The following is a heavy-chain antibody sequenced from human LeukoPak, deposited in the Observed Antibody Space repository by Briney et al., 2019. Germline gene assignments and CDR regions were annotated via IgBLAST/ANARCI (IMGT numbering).Heavy chain of an antibody. CDR3: ATGLRGYGSGYFDY. J-gene: IGHJ4*02. D-gene: IGHD2-15*01. CDR1: GLTFSTFP. CDR2: ISNSGDTT. V-gene: IGHV3-23*01. Sequence: GGSLRPSCAASGLTFSTFPMTWVRQAQGKGLEWVSAISNSGDTTYYADSVKGRFTISRDNSKNTLYLQMNSLRSEDTAVYYCATGLRGYGSGYFDYWGQGTLVTVSS.